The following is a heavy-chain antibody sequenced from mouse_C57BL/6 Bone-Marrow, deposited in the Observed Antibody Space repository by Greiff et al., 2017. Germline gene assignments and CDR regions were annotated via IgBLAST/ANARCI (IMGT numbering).Heavy chain of an antibody. CDR1: GFNIKDDY. V-gene: IGHV14-4*01. D-gene: IGHD2-3*01. CDR3: SSLDGNYFDF. Sequence: VQLQQSGAELVRPGASVKLSCTASGFNIKDDYIHWVKQRPEQGLEWIGWIDPEIGDTEYASKFQGKATITSDTSSHTAYLQLSSLTSEATAVFYCSSLDGNYFDFWGQSTPLT. J-gene: IGHJ2*01. CDR2: IDPEIGDT.